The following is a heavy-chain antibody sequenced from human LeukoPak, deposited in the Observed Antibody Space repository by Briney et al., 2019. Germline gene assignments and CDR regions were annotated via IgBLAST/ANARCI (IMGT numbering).Heavy chain of an antibody. CDR3: AKARRRDTYYFDY. D-gene: IGHD5-24*01. CDR2: ISWDGGST. Sequence: PGGSLRLSCAAPGFTFDDYTMHWVRQAPGKGLEWVSLISWDGGSTYYADSVKGRFTISRDNSKNSLYLQMNSLRTEDTALYYCAKARRRDTYYFDYWGQGTLVTVSS. CDR1: GFTFDDYT. J-gene: IGHJ4*02. V-gene: IGHV3-43*01.